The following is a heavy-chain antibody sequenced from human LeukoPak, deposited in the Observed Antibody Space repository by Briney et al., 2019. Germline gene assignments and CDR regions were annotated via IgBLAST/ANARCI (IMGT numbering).Heavy chain of an antibody. Sequence: GGGLRLSCAACGFTFSSYVMSWVRQAPGKGVEWVSYISSSSSYIYYADSVKGRFTISRYNAKNSLYLQMNSLRAEDTAVYYCASGPRGWGQGTLVTVSS. CDR1: GFTFSSYV. D-gene: IGHD7-27*01. J-gene: IGHJ4*02. V-gene: IGHV3-21*01. CDR3: ASGPRG. CDR2: ISSSSSYI.